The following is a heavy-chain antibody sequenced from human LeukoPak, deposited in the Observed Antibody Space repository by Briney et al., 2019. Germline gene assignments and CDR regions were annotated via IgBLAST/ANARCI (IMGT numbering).Heavy chain of an antibody. J-gene: IGHJ5*02. Sequence: SETLSLTCAVDGGSFSGYYWSWIRQPPGKGLEWIGYIYYSGSTNYNPSLKSRVTISVDTSKNQFSLKLSSVTAADTAVYYCARGGPSGYCSGGSCPGDWFDPWGQGTLVTVSS. CDR1: GGSFSGYY. CDR2: IYYSGST. CDR3: ARGGPSGYCSGGSCPGDWFDP. D-gene: IGHD2-15*01. V-gene: IGHV4-59*01.